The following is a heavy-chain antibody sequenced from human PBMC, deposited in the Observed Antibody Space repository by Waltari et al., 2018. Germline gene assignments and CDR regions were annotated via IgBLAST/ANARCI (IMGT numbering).Heavy chain of an antibody. CDR1: GFTFTSSA. V-gene: IGHV1-58*02. CDR3: AAEIPFRQYSSGWYPLDY. J-gene: IGHJ4*02. CDR2: IVVGSGNT. Sequence: QMQLVQSGPEVKKPGTSVKVSCKASGFTFTSSAMQWVRQARGQRLEWIGWIVVGSGNTNYAQKFQERVTITRDMSTSTAYMELSSLRSEDTAVYYCAAEIPFRQYSSGWYPLDYWGQGTLVTVSS. D-gene: IGHD6-19*01.